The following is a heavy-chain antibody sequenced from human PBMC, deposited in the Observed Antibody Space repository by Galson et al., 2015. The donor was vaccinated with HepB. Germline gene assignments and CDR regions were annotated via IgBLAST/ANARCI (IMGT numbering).Heavy chain of an antibody. CDR1: GFTFSSYA. Sequence: SLRLSCAASGFTFSSYAMHWVRQAPGKGLEYVSAISSNGGSTYYADSVKGRFTISRDNSKNTLYLQMSSLRAEDTAVYYCVKAPYDSSGYSNDYWGQGTLVTVSS. CDR3: VKAPYDSSGYSNDY. J-gene: IGHJ4*02. CDR2: ISSNGGST. D-gene: IGHD3-22*01. V-gene: IGHV3-64D*06.